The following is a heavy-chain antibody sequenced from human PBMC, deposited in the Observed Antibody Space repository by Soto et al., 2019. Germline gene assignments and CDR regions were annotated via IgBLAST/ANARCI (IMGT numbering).Heavy chain of an antibody. CDR3: ARDGYYYDSSSDY. J-gene: IGHJ4*02. Sequence: GGSLRLSCAASGFTFSSYAMHWVRQAPGKGLEWVSSISSSSSYIYYADSVKGRFTISRDNAKNSLYLQMNSLRAEDTAVYYCARDGYYYDSSSDYWGQGTLVTVSS. D-gene: IGHD3-22*01. V-gene: IGHV3-21*01. CDR1: GFTFSSYA. CDR2: ISSSSSYI.